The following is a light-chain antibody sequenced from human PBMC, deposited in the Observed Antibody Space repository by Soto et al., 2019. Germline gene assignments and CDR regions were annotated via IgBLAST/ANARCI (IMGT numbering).Light chain of an antibody. CDR1: QRVSRN. CDR3: QQHGSSPIT. V-gene: IGKV3-20*01. Sequence: EIVMTQSPATLSVSPGERATLSCRASQRVSRNLAWYQQRPGQAPRLLISEASSRATGIPDRFSGSGSGTDFTLTIDRLEPEDFAMYYCQQHGSSPITFGQGTRLEIK. CDR2: EAS. J-gene: IGKJ5*01.